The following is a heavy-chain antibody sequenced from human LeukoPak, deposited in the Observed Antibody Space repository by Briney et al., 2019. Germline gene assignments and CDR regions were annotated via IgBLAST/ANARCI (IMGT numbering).Heavy chain of an antibody. D-gene: IGHD3-10*01. CDR1: GFTFSSYT. J-gene: IGHJ6*02. CDR2: LETGGTT. CDR3: AKARGFFGEPDFYYAMDV. Sequence: GGSLRLSCAASGFTFSSYTMNWVRQAPGKGLECVSSLETGGTTHYADSVRGRFTISRDTSRNNLYLQMNSLRAEDTATYYCAKARGFFGEPDFYYAMDVWGQGTTVTVSS. V-gene: IGHV3-66*01.